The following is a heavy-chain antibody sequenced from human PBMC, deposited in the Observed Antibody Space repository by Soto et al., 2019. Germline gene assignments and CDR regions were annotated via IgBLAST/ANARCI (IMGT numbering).Heavy chain of an antibody. J-gene: IGHJ4*02. CDR1: GFSLSTSGVG. D-gene: IGHD4-17*01. CDR3: AHENDYGGKPSFDY. Sequence: QITLKESGPTLVKPTQTLTLTCTFSGFSLSTSGVGVGWIRQPPGKALEWLALIYWDDDKRYSPSLKSRLTITKDTSKNQVVLTTTNMDPVDTATYYCAHENDYGGKPSFDYWGQGTLVTVSS. CDR2: IYWDDDK. V-gene: IGHV2-5*02.